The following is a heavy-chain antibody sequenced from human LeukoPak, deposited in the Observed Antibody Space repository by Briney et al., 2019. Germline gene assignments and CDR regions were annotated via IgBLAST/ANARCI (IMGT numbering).Heavy chain of an antibody. CDR3: ARRATVTSTTAFGQMLRLNWFDP. CDR1: GGSFSGYY. CDR2: INHSGST. Sequence: SETLSLTCAVYGGSFSGYYWSWIRQPPGKGLEWIGEINHSGSTNYNPSLKSRVTISVDTSKNQFSLKLSSVTAADTAVYYCARRATVTSTTAFGQMLRLNWFDPWGQGTLVTVSS. V-gene: IGHV4-34*01. D-gene: IGHD4-17*01. J-gene: IGHJ5*02.